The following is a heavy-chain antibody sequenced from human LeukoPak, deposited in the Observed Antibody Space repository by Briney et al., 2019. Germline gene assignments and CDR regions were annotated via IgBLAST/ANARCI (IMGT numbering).Heavy chain of an antibody. Sequence: APVKVSCKASGYTFTGYYTHWVRQAPGQGLEWMGWINPNSGGTNYAQKFQGRVTMTRDTSISTAYMELSRLRSDDTAVYYCARGFLPYGSGNSWLDPWGQGTLVTVSS. CDR2: INPNSGGT. J-gene: IGHJ5*02. CDR1: GYTFTGYY. D-gene: IGHD3-10*01. V-gene: IGHV1-2*02. CDR3: ARGFLPYGSGNSWLDP.